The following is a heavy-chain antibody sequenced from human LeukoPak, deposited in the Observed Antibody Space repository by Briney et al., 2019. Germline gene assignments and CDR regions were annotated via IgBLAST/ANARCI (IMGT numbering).Heavy chain of an antibody. CDR2: ISTYDDNI. V-gene: IGHV1-18*01. Sequence: GASVKVSCKASGYTFTTYGLSWVRQAPGQGLEWLGWISTYDDNIKYAQSLQGRLTLTIDTSTSTAYMELRSLTSDDTAVYYCARHSRGLLIRGEFDPWGQGTLVTVSS. CDR3: ARHSRGLLIRGEFDP. CDR1: GYTFTTYG. J-gene: IGHJ5*02. D-gene: IGHD3-10*01.